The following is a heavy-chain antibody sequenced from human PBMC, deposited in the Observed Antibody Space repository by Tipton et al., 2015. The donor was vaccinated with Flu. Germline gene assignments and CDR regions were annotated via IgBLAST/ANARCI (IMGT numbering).Heavy chain of an antibody. V-gene: IGHV4-59*12. CDR2: IYNNAYT. D-gene: IGHD3-10*01. CDR3: ARVSPRRITAIAVTMVPEGYFDS. CDR1: GGSIGSYY. Sequence: TLSLTCTVSGGSIGSYYWNWIRQPPGKGLEWIGYIYNNAYTKYNPSLENRVTISVDTSKKQFSLQLRSVTAADTAVYYCARVSPRRITAIAVTMVPEGYFDSWGQGTLVTVSS. J-gene: IGHJ4*02.